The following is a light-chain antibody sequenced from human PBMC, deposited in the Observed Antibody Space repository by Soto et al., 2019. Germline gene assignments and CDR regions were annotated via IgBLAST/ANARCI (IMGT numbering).Light chain of an antibody. J-gene: IGKJ1*01. CDR1: QRISSW. V-gene: IGKV1-5*01. CDR3: QQYNSYSWT. Sequence: DIQMTQSPSTLSASVGDRVTITCRARQRISSWLAWYQQKPGKAPKLLFYDASSLESGVPSRFSGSGSGTEFTLTISSLQPDDFATYYCQQYNSYSWTFGQGTKVEIK. CDR2: DAS.